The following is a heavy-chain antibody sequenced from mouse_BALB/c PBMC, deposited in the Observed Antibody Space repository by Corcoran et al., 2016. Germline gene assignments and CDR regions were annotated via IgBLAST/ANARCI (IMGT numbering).Heavy chain of an antibody. CDR2: INTYTGEP. CDR1: GYTFTNYG. V-gene: IGHV9-3-1*01. J-gene: IGHJ4*01. Sequence: QIQLVQSGPELKKPGETVKISCKASGYTFTNYGMNWVKQAPGKGLKWMGWINTYTGEPTYADDFKVRFAFSLETSASTAYLQINNLKNEDTATYFGAREPYAMDYWGQGTSVTVSS. CDR3: AREPYAMDY.